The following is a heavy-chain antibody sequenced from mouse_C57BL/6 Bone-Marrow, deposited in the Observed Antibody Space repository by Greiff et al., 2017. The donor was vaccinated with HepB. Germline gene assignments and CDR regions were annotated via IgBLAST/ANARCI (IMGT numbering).Heavy chain of an antibody. D-gene: IGHD2-1*01. Sequence: VQLQQSGPELVKPGASVKISCKASGYTFTDYYMNWVKQSHGKSLEWIGDINPNNGGTSYNQKFKGKATLTVDKSSSTAYMELRSLTSEDSAVYYCVLLFYYFDYWGQGTTLTVSS. J-gene: IGHJ2*01. V-gene: IGHV1-26*01. CDR2: INPNNGGT. CDR1: GYTFTDYY. CDR3: VLLFYYFDY.